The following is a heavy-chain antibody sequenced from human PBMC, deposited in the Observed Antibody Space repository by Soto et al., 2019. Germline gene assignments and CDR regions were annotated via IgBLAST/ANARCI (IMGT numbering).Heavy chain of an antibody. V-gene: IGHV1-46*01. CDR1: GYTFTSYY. J-gene: IGHJ6*02. CDR3: ARGLGDGYNLGEGGTYYYYGMDV. Sequence: ASVKVSCKASGYTFTSYYMHWVRQAPGQGLEWMGIINPSGGSTSYAQKFQGRVTMTRDTSTSTVYMELSSLRSEDTAVYYCARGLGDGYNLGEGGTYYYYGMDVWGQGTTVTVSS. D-gene: IGHD3-16*01. CDR2: INPSGGST.